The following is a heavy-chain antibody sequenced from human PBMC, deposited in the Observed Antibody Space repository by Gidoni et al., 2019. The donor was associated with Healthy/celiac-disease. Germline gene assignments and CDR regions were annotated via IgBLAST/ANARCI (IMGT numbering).Heavy chain of an antibody. CDR2: IIPILGIA. V-gene: IGHV1-69*02. Sequence: QVQLVQSGAEVKKPGSSVKVSCKASGGTLRSYTSSWVRQAPGQGLEWMGRIIPILGIANYAQKFQGRVTITADKSTSTAYMELSSLRSEDTAVYYCARGLVAPLDYYGMDVWGQGTTVTVSS. CDR1: GGTLRSYT. D-gene: IGHD2-15*01. J-gene: IGHJ6*02. CDR3: ARGLVAPLDYYGMDV.